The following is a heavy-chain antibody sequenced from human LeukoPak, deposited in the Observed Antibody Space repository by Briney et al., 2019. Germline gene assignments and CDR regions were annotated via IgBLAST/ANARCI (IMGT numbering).Heavy chain of an antibody. J-gene: IGHJ4*02. D-gene: IGHD3-16*02. V-gene: IGHV3-21*01. CDR2: ISSSSYYI. CDR1: GFTFSSYS. Sequence: GGSLRLSCAASGFTFSSYSMNWVRQAPGKVLEWVSSISSSSYYIYYADSVKGRFTISRDNAKNSLYLQMNSLRAEDTAVYYCARGPFRLGELSLLLEFSGYYFDYWGQGTLVTVSS. CDR3: ARGPFRLGELSLLLEFSGYYFDY.